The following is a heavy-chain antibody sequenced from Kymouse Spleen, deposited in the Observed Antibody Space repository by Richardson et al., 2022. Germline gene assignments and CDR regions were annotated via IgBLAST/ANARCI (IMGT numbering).Heavy chain of an antibody. CDR1: GGSVSSGSYY. Sequence: QVQLQESGPGLVKPSETLSLTCTVSGGSVSSGSYYWSWIRQPPGKGLEWIGYIYYSGSTNYNPSLKSRVTISVDTSKNQFSLKLSSVTAADTAVYYCAREDGTTDYYYGMDVWGQGTTVTVSS. CDR2: IYYSGST. D-gene: IGHD1-7*01. V-gene: IGHV4-61*01. CDR3: AREDGTTDYYYGMDV. J-gene: IGHJ6*02.